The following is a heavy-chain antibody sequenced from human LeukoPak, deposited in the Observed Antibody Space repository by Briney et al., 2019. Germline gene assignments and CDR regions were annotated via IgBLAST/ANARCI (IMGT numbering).Heavy chain of an antibody. CDR2: IKQDGSEK. CDR3: ATMGGHDYGDYYFDY. D-gene: IGHD4-17*01. CDR1: GFTFSSYW. V-gene: IGHV3-7*03. J-gene: IGHJ4*02. Sequence: PGGSLRLSCAASGFTFSSYWMSWVRQAPGKGLEWVANIKQDGSEKYYVDSVKGRFTISRDNAKNSLYLQMNSLRAEDTAVYYCATMGGHDYGDYYFDYWGQGTLVTVSS.